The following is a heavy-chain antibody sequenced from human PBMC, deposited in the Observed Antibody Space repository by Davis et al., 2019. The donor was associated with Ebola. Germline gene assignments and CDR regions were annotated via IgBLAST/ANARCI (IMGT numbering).Heavy chain of an antibody. CDR2: ISWDGGSA. V-gene: IGHV3-43D*03. J-gene: IGHJ4*02. D-gene: IGHD3-22*01. CDR3: TAYDSTFRNY. Sequence: PGGSLRLSCAASGFTFDDYAMHWVRQAPGKGLEWVSLISWDGGSASYADSVRDRFSISRDNSRNFLYLQMNGLRAEDTALYYCTAYDSTFRNYWGQGTLVTVSS. CDR1: GFTFDDYA.